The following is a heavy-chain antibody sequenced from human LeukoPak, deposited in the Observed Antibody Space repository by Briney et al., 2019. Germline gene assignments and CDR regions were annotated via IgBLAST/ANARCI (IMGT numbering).Heavy chain of an antibody. CDR2: ISGSGGST. D-gene: IGHD1-14*01. Sequence: PGGSLRLSCAASGFTFSSYAMSWVRQAPGKGLEWVSAISGSGGSTYYADSVKGRFTISRDNAKNSLYLQMNSLRAEDTAVYYCARVFSTEPYFDYWGQGTLVTVSS. CDR1: GFTFSSYA. V-gene: IGHV3-23*01. J-gene: IGHJ4*02. CDR3: ARVFSTEPYFDY.